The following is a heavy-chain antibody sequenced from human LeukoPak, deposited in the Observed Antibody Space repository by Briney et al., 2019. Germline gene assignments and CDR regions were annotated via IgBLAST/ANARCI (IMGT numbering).Heavy chain of an antibody. Sequence: GGSLRLSCTASGFTFSNYAMHCVRQAPGKGLQWGAIISYDGDKKEYTDSVKGRLTISRDNSKNTLSLQMNSLRAEDTALYYCARGALAAGEKLKNNWFDPWGQGTLVTVSS. CDR3: ARGALAAGEKLKNNWFDP. D-gene: IGHD6-13*01. J-gene: IGHJ5*02. CDR2: ISYDGDKK. CDR1: GFTFSNYA. V-gene: IGHV3-30-3*01.